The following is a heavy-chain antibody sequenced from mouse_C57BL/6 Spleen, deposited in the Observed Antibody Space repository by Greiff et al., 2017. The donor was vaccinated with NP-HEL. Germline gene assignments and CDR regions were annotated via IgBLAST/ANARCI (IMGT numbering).Heavy chain of an antibody. V-gene: IGHV1-26*01. D-gene: IGHD2-12*01. Sequence: EVQLQQSGPELVKPGASVKISCKASGYTFTDYYMNWVKQSHGKSLEWIGDINPNNGGTSYNQKFKGKATLTVDKSSSTAYMELRSLTSEDSAVYYCARRGLYWFAYWGQGTLVTVSA. CDR1: GYTFTDYY. J-gene: IGHJ3*01. CDR2: INPNNGGT. CDR3: ARRGLYWFAY.